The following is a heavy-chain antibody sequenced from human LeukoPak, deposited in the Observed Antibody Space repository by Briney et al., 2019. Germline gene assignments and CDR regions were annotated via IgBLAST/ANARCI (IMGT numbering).Heavy chain of an antibody. D-gene: IGHD3-9*01. CDR1: GYIFTSYY. CDR3: ARSAYDILTGPGSD. V-gene: IGHV1-46*01. Sequence: ASVKVSCKASGYIFTSYYIHWIRQAPGQGLEWMGIINPSGGTTRYAQKFQGRVSMTRDMSTSTVYMELTSLRSEDTAVYYCARSAYDILTGPGSDWGQGTLVTVSS. J-gene: IGHJ4*02. CDR2: INPSGGTT.